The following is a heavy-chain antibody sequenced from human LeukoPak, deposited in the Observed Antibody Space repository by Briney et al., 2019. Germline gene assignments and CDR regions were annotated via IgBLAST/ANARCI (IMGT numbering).Heavy chain of an antibody. V-gene: IGHV1-69*05. CDR3: ASSFRLAAAGISYYYYYMDV. Sequence: SVKVSCKASGGTFSSYAISWVRQAPGQGLEWMGGIIPIFGTANYAQKFQGRVTITTDESTSTAYMELSSLRSEDTAVYYCASSFRLAAAGISYYYYYMDVWGKGTTVTVSS. CDR2: IIPIFGTA. CDR1: GGTFSSYA. D-gene: IGHD6-13*01. J-gene: IGHJ6*03.